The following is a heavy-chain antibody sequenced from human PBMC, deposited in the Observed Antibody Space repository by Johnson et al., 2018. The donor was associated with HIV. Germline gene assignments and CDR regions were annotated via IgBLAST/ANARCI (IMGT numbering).Heavy chain of an antibody. V-gene: IGHV3-74*01. Sequence: VQLVESGGGLVQPGGSLRLSCAASGFTFSSYWMHWVRQAPGKGLVWVSSINSDESSPNYAESVKGRFTISRDNSKNTLYLQMNSLRAEDTAVYYCAKDRSGSAGAFDIWGQGTMVTVSS. J-gene: IGHJ3*02. CDR3: AKDRSGSAGAFDI. CDR2: INSDESSP. D-gene: IGHD1-26*01. CDR1: GFTFSSYW.